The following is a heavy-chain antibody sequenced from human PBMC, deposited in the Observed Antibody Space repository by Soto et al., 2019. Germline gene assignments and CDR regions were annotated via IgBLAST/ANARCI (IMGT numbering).Heavy chain of an antibody. V-gene: IGHV1-18*04. J-gene: IGHJ4*02. CDR3: ATEPIYYNDGSGYYPLGH. CDR1: GYSFATYG. D-gene: IGHD3-22*01. Sequence: ASVKVSFEASGYSFATYGFSWVRQAPGQGLECVGWISAHNGDTHYSQKFQGRVTLTTDTSTNTGYMELRSLTSDDTAVYFCATEPIYYNDGSGYYPLGHWGQGTLVTVSS. CDR2: ISAHNGDT.